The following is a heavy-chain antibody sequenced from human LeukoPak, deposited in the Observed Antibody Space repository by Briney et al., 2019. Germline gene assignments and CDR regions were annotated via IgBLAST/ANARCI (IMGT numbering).Heavy chain of an antibody. V-gene: IGHV3-11*01. Sequence: KPSGTLCLSCAASGFTISDYYMNWIRQAPGQGLEWLSYITRSGSSITYSDSVHGRFTISRDNATNYLYLQRHSRRAEDTAVYYCARDSSGGYNARFDAWGQGTLVTVSS. CDR3: ARDSSGGYNARFDA. CDR1: GFTISDYY. J-gene: IGHJ5*02. CDR2: ITRSGSSI. D-gene: IGHD5-24*01.